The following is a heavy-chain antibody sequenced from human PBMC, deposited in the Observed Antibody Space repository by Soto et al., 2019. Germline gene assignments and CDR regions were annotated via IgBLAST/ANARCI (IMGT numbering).Heavy chain of an antibody. CDR2: ISSASGTI. Sequence: EVQLVESGGGLVQPGGSLRLSCAASGFTFSSYSMNWVRQAPGKGLEWVSHISSASGTIYYGYSVKGRFTTSRDNAKDPLYLQKNSRRDEDSGVYYCAKTSVRDDYYGMDVWGQGTTVTVSS. J-gene: IGHJ6*02. CDR3: AKTSVRDDYYGMDV. CDR1: GFTFSSYS. V-gene: IGHV3-48*02. D-gene: IGHD2-8*01.